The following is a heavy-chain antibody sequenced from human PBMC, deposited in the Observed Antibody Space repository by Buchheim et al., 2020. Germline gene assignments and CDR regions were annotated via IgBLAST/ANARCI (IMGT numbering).Heavy chain of an antibody. V-gene: IGHV4-34*01. J-gene: IGHJ6*02. CDR2: INHSGST. CDR3: ARGTWVQLWSHPYYYYGMDV. CDR1: GGSFSGYY. D-gene: IGHD5-18*01. Sequence: QVQLQQWGAGLLKPSETLSLTCAVYGGSFSGYYWSWIRQPPGKGLEWIGEINHSGSTNYNPSLKSRVTISVDTSKNQFSLKLSSVTAADTAVYYCARGTWVQLWSHPYYYYGMDVWGQGTT.